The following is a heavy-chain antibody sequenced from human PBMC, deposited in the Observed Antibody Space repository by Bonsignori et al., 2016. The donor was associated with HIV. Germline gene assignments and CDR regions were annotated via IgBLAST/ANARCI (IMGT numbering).Heavy chain of an antibody. CDR2: ISGSGGST. Sequence: GGSLRLSCAASGFTFSSYAMSWVRQAPGKGLEWVSAISGSGGSTYYADSVKGRFTISRDNSKNTLYLQMNSLRAEDTAVYYCAKGPGLEWLPQYYYYYYMDVWGKGTTVTVSS. CDR3: AKGPGLEWLPQYYYYYYMDV. D-gene: IGHD3-3*01. J-gene: IGHJ6*03. V-gene: IGHV3-23*01. CDR1: GFTFSSYA.